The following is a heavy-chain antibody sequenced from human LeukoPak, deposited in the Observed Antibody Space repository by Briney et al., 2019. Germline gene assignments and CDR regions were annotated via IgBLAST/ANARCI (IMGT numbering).Heavy chain of an antibody. Sequence: KTGESLKISCKGSGYSFTSYWIGWVRQMPGKGLEWMGIIYPGDSDTRYGPSFQGQVTISADKSISTAYLQWSSLKASDTAMYYCARVSADCSGGSCYRGAGFDYWGQGTLVTVSS. J-gene: IGHJ4*02. D-gene: IGHD2-15*01. CDR2: IYPGDSDT. CDR1: GYSFTSYW. V-gene: IGHV5-51*01. CDR3: ARVSADCSGGSCYRGAGFDY.